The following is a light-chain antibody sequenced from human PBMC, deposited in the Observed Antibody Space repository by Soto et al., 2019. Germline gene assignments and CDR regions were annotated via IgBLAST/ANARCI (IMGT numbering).Light chain of an antibody. CDR3: QQTFIVTIT. J-gene: IGKJ5*01. V-gene: IGKV1-39*01. CDR2: ATF. CDR1: QNIENY. Sequence: DIQVTQSPSSLSASVGDRLTISCRASQNIENYLNWYRHKPGKAPELLIYATFHLHSGVPSVFSCSGAGTDCTRTISSLQPEDVGTDYCQQTFIVTITFGQGTRLEIK.